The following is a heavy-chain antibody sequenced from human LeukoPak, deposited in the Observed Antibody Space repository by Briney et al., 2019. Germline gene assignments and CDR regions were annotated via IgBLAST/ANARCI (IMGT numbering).Heavy chain of an antibody. V-gene: IGHV3-30*18. Sequence: GGSLRLSCAASGFTFSSYGMHWVRQAPGKGLEWVAVISYDGSNKYYADSVKGRFTISRANSKNTLYLQMNSLRAEDTTVYYCAKSGYNRIDYWGQGTLVTVSS. J-gene: IGHJ4*02. CDR3: AKSGYNRIDY. CDR1: GFTFSSYG. D-gene: IGHD5-24*01. CDR2: ISYDGSNK.